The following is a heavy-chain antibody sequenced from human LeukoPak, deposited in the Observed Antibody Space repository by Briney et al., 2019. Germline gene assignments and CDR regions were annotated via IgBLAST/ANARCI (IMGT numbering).Heavy chain of an antibody. Sequence: SETLSLTCTVSGGSISSYYWNWIRQPAGKGLEWIGRIYTSGSTNYNPSLKSRVTMSVDTSKNQFSLKLSSVTAADTAVYYCTRGKVVAGTPGQNSWDYWGQGTLVTVSS. CDR3: TRGKVVAGTPGQNSWDY. J-gene: IGHJ4*02. D-gene: IGHD6-19*01. V-gene: IGHV4-4*07. CDR2: IYTSGST. CDR1: GGSISSYY.